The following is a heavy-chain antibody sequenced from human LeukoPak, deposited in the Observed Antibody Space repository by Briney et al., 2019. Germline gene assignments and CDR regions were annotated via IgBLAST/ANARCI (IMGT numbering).Heavy chain of an antibody. Sequence: PSETLSLTCAVYGGSFSGYYWSWIRQPPGKGLEWIGEINHSGSTNYNPSLKSRVTISVDTSKNQFSLKLSSVTAADTAVYYCARLLYSSRGWFDPWGQGTLVTVSS. CDR1: GGSFSGYY. V-gene: IGHV4-34*01. CDR2: INHSGST. CDR3: ARLLYSSRGWFDP. D-gene: IGHD6-13*01. J-gene: IGHJ5*02.